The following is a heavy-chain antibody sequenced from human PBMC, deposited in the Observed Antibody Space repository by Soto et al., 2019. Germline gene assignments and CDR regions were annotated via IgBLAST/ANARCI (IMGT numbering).Heavy chain of an antibody. CDR3: ARDRPGEWLIPAGYYYYGMDV. CDR1: GGTFSSYA. V-gene: IGHV1-69*01. CDR2: IIPIFGTA. J-gene: IGHJ6*02. Sequence: QVQLVQSGAEVKKPGSSVKVSCKASGGTFSSYAISWVRQAPGQGLEWMGGIIPIFGTANYAQKFQGRVTITADESTSTAYMELSSLRSEDTAVDYCARDRPGEWLIPAGYYYYGMDVWGQRTTVTVSS. D-gene: IGHD6-19*01.